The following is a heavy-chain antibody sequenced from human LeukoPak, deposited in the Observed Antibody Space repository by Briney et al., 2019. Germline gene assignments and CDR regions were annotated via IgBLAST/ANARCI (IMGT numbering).Heavy chain of an antibody. CDR1: GFTFSNYG. D-gene: IGHD1-26*01. CDR3: ARERVGATVLDP. V-gene: IGHV3-30*02. J-gene: IGHJ5*02. CDR2: IRFDGINE. Sequence: QPGGSLRLSCAASGFTFSNYGMHWVRQAPGKGLEWVAFIRFDGINEYYADSVRGRFTISRDNSKDTLYLQMGSLRPEDTAVYYCARERVGATVLDPWGQGTLVTVSS.